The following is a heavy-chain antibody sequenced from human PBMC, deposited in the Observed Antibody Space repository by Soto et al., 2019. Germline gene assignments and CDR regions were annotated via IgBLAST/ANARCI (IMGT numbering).Heavy chain of an antibody. CDR1: GFTFSSYG. CDR3: ATHEHRGFDY. Sequence: QVQLVESGGGVVQPGRSLRLSCAASGFTFSSYGMHWVRQAPGKGLEWVAVISYDGSNKYSADSVKGRFTISRDNSKNTLYLPMNSLRAEDTAVYYCATHEHRGFDYWGQGTLVTVSS. CDR2: ISYDGSNK. V-gene: IGHV3-30*03. D-gene: IGHD2-21*01. J-gene: IGHJ4*02.